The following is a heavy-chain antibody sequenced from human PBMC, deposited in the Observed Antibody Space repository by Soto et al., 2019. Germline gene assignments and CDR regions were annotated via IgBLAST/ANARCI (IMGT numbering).Heavy chain of an antibody. D-gene: IGHD3-22*01. CDR1: GYSFTSSW. J-gene: IGHJ6*02. V-gene: IGHV5-10-1*01. CDR2: IDPSDSYT. Sequence: GASLKISCKGSGYSFTSSWISWVRQMPGKGLEWMGRIDPSDSYTNDSPSFQGHVTISADKSISTAYLQWSSLKASDTAMYYCARPSYDSSGPGAYYYYGMDVWGQGTTVTVS. CDR3: ARPSYDSSGPGAYYYYGMDV.